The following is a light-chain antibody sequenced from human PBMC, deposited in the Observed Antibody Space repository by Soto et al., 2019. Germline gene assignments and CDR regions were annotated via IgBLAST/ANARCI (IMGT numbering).Light chain of an antibody. CDR2: DNN. J-gene: IGLJ2*01. CDR3: QSYDISLSEGV. Sequence: QSVLTQPPSVSGAPGQRVTISCTGSSSNIGAGFDVHWYQQLPGTAPKLLIYDNNNRPSGVPDRFSGSKSGTSASLAITGLQAEDEADYYCQSYDISLSEGVFGGGTKLTVL. CDR1: SSNIGAGFD. V-gene: IGLV1-40*01.